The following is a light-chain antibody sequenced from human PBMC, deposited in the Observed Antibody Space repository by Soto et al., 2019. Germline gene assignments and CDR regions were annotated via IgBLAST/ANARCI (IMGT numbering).Light chain of an antibody. CDR1: SGHRSYA. V-gene: IGLV4-69*01. CDR3: QTWGTDVSV. Sequence: QLVLTQWHSASASLGASVKLTCTLSSGHRSYAIAWHQQQPEKGPRFLMRLNSDGSQNKGYGIPDRFSGSSSGAERYLTISSRQSEDEADYYCQTWGTDVSVFGGGTQLTVL. J-gene: IGLJ7*01. CDR2: LNSDGSQ.